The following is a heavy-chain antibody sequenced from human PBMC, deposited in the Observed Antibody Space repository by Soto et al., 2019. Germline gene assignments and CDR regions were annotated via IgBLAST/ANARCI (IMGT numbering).Heavy chain of an antibody. J-gene: IGHJ4*02. V-gene: IGHV1-69*13. CDR2: IIPIFGTA. CDR1: GGTFSSYA. D-gene: IGHD6-19*01. Sequence: SVKVSCKASGGTFSSYAISWVRQAPGQGLEWMGGIIPIFGTANYAQKFQGRVTITADESTSTAYMELSSLRSEDTAVYYCAREGIAVAGLDYWGQGTLVTVYS. CDR3: AREGIAVAGLDY.